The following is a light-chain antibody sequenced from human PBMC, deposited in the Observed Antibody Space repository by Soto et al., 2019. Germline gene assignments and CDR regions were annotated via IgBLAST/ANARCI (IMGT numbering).Light chain of an antibody. CDR3: QQYGSSPWT. J-gene: IGKJ1*01. CDR1: QSVSSTY. CDR2: GAS. V-gene: IGKV3-20*01. Sequence: ENVLTQSPGTLSLSPGERATLSCRASQSVSSTYLVWYQQKPGQPPRLLIYGASSRATGIPDRFSGSGSGTDFTLTISGLEPEDSAVYYCQQYGSSPWTFGQGTKV.